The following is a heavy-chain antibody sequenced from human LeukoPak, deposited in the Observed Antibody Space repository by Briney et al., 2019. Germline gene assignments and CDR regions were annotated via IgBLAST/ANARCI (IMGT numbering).Heavy chain of an antibody. V-gene: IGHV3-33*01. CDR3: AREYPPRYYYDSSGYLDY. CDR2: IWYDGSNK. CDR1: GFTFSSYG. Sequence: GGSLRLSCAASGFTFSSYGMHWVRQAPGKGLEWVAVIWYDGSNKYYADSVKGRFTISRDNSKNTLYLQMNSLRAENSAVYSCAREYPPRYYYDSSGYLDYWGQGTLVTVSS. D-gene: IGHD3-22*01. J-gene: IGHJ4*02.